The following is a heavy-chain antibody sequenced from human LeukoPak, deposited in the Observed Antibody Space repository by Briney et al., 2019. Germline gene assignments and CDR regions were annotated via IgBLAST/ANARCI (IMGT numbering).Heavy chain of an antibody. CDR1: GFSFSNYA. CDR3: ARRRDGYNIDY. Sequence: PGRSLSLSCAASGFSFSNYAMHWVRQAPGKGVEWVAVLWFDGSKEYYADSVKGRFTISRDNSKNTLYLQMNSLRAEDTAVYYCARRRDGYNIDYWGQGTLVTVSS. V-gene: IGHV3-33*01. D-gene: IGHD5-24*01. CDR2: LWFDGSKE. J-gene: IGHJ4*02.